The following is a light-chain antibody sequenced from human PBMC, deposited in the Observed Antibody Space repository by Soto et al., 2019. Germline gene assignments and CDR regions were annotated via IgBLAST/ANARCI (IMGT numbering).Light chain of an antibody. CDR3: SSYTSSSTPVV. J-gene: IGLJ2*01. CDR2: DVS. CDR1: SSDVGGYHY. Sequence: QSALTQPASVSGSPGQSITISCTGTSSDVGGYHYVSWYQQHPGKAPKLMIYDVSNRPSGVSNRFSGSKSGNTASLTISGLQADDEADYYCSSYTSSSTPVVFGGGTKLTVL. V-gene: IGLV2-14*01.